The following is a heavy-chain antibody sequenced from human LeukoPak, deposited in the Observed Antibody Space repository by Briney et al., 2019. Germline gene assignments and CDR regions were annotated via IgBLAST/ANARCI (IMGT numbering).Heavy chain of an antibody. V-gene: IGHV3-21*06. J-gene: IGHJ4*02. Sequence: GGSLRLSCAASGFTFSSYSMMWVRQAPGKGLEWVSSISSSSSYIYYADSVKVRFTIPRDNANNSLYLQMNSLRAEDTAVYYCARDQDITMVRGVDYWGQGTLVTVSS. CDR2: ISSSSSYI. CDR1: GFTFSSYS. CDR3: ARDQDITMVRGVDY. D-gene: IGHD3-10*01.